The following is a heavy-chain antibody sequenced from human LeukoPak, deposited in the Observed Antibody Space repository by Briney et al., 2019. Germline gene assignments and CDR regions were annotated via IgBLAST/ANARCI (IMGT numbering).Heavy chain of an antibody. CDR2: ISSSGTTT. Sequence: PGGSLRLSCAASGFSFSTYAMSWVRQAPGKGLEWVSSISSSGTTTYYADSVRGRFTFSRDSSKNTLYLQMNNLRAEDTAVYYCARIYGYFDYWGQGTLVTVSS. CDR3: ARIYGYFDY. V-gene: IGHV3-23*01. D-gene: IGHD5-18*01. J-gene: IGHJ4*02. CDR1: GFSFSTYA.